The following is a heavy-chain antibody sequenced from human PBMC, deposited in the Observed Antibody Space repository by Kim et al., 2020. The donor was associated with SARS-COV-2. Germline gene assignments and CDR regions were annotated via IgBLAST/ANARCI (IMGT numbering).Heavy chain of an antibody. D-gene: IGHD3-10*01. V-gene: IGHV1-8*01. Sequence: ASVKVSCKASGYTFTSYDINWVRQATGQGLEWMGWMNPNSGNTGYAQKFQGRVTMTRNTSISTAYMELSSLRSEDTAVYYCARGLVLLWFGGPQGVDYWGHGTLVPVSS. J-gene: IGHJ4*01. CDR3: ARGLVLLWFGGPQGVDY. CDR1: GYTFTSYD. CDR2: MNPNSGNT.